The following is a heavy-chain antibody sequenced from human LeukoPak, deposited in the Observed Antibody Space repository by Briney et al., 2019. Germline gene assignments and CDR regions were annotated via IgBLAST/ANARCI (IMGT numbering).Heavy chain of an antibody. CDR2: INWNGGST. V-gene: IGHV3-20*04. D-gene: IGHD6-19*01. CDR3: ARLSGPGSGWTTLDY. Sequence: AGGSLRLSCAASGFIFDDYGMSWVRQAPGKGLEWVSGINWNGGSTGYTDSVKGRFTISRDTAKNSLYLQMNSLRAEDTALYYCARLSGPGSGWTTLDYWGQGTLVTVSS. CDR1: GFIFDDYG. J-gene: IGHJ4*02.